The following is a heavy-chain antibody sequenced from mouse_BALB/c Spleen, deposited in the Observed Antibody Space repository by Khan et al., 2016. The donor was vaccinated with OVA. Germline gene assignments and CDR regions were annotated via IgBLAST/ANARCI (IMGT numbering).Heavy chain of an antibody. J-gene: IGHJ3*01. CDR1: GYTFTDYY. Sequence: QVQLQQSGAELARPGASVKLSCKASGYTFTDYYINWVKQRTGQGLEWIGEIYPRSGNTYYNEKFKGKATLTADKSSSIAYMQLSSLTSEDSAVYFCAIRNYFGYTFAYWGQGTLVTVSA. V-gene: IGHV1-77*01. CDR3: AIRNYFGYTFAY. D-gene: IGHD1-2*01. CDR2: IYPRSGNT.